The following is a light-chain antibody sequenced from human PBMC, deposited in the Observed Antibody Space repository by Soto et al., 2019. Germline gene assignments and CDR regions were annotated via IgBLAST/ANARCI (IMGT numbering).Light chain of an antibody. CDR2: EVN. CDR3: RSYAGGNNFV. CDR1: SNDVGYYDY. J-gene: IGLJ1*01. Sequence: QSALTQPPSASGSPGQSVTISCTGTSNDVGYYDYVSWYQQYPGKAPKLMIYEVNKRPSGVPDRFSGSKSGNTAFLTVSGLRAEDEAEYHCRSYAGGNNFVFGTGTKLTVL. V-gene: IGLV2-8*01.